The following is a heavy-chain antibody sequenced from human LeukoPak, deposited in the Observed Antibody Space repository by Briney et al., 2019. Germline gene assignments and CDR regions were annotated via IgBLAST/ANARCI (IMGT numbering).Heavy chain of an antibody. CDR2: FDPEDGET. V-gene: IGHV1-24*01. J-gene: IGHJ4*02. D-gene: IGHD4-17*01. CDR3: ATDDPRGYGDYAVY. Sequence: WASVKVSCKVSGYTLTELSMHWVRQAPGEGLEWMGGFDPEDGETIYAQKFQGRVTMTEDTSTDTAYMELSSLRSEDTAVYYCATDDPRGYGDYAVYWGQGTLVTVSS. CDR1: GYTLTELS.